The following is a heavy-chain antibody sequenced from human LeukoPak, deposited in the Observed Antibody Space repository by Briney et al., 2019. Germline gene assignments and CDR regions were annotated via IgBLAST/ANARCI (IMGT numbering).Heavy chain of an antibody. V-gene: IGHV4-31*03. CDR1: GGSISSGGYY. D-gene: IGHD4-17*01. J-gene: IGHJ4*02. CDR2: IYYSGST. Sequence: SETLSLTCTVSGGSISSGGYYWSWIRQHPGKGLEWIGYIYYSGSTYYNPSLKSRVTISVDTSKNQFSLKLSSVTAADTAVYYCARNGDYGEIDYWGQGTLVTVSS. CDR3: ARNGDYGEIDY.